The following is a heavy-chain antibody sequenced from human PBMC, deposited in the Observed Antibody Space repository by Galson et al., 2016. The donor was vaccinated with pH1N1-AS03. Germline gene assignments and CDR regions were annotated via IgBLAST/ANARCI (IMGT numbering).Heavy chain of an antibody. J-gene: IGHJ6*02. CDR3: ARPYDNYYYYSGMNV. D-gene: IGHD1-1*01. CDR2: ISSSSSYI. V-gene: IGHV3-21*01. Sequence: SLRLSCAVSGFTFSSYSMNWVRQAPGKGLEWVSSISSSSSYIYYADSVKGRFTVSRDNARNSLYLHISSLRAEDTAVYYCARPYDNYYYYSGMNVWGQGTTVTVYS. CDR1: GFTFSSYS.